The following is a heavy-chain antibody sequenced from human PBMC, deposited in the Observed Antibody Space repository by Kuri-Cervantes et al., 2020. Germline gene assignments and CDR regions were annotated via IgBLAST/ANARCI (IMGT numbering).Heavy chain of an antibody. CDR1: GFTFSSYW. D-gene: IGHD6-13*01. CDR2: IKQDGSEK. J-gene: IGHJ3*02. Sequence: GESLKISCAASGFTFSSYWMSWVRQAPGKGLEWVANIKQDGSEKYYVDSVKGRFTISRDNAKNSLYLQMNSLRAEDTAVYYCARDDRIAAAGNDAFDIWGQGTMVTVSS. CDR3: ARDDRIAAAGNDAFDI. V-gene: IGHV3-7*01.